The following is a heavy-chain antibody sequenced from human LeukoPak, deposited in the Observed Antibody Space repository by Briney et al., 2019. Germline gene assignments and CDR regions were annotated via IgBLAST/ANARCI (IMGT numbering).Heavy chain of an antibody. CDR1: GFTFSSYA. D-gene: IGHD4-11*01. CDR3: ARGTVTTTSHFDY. V-gene: IGHV3-23*01. J-gene: IGHJ4*02. CDR2: ISGSGGST. Sequence: GGSLRLSCAASGFTFSSYAMSWVHQAPGKGLEWVSAISGSGGSTYYADSVKGRFTISRDNSKNTLYLQMSSLRAEDTAVYYCARGTVTTTSHFDYWGQGTLVTVSS.